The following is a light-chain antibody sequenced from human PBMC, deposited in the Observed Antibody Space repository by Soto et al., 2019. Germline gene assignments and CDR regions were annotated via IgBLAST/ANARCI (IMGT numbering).Light chain of an antibody. Sequence: EIVLTQSPATLSLSPGERATLSCRASQSVSSYLAWYQQKPGQAPRLLIYDASNRATGIPVRVSGSGSGTDFTLTISSLEPEDFAVYYCQQRTNWRSTFGPGTKVDIK. CDR3: QQRTNWRST. CDR1: QSVSSY. V-gene: IGKV3-11*01. J-gene: IGKJ3*01. CDR2: DAS.